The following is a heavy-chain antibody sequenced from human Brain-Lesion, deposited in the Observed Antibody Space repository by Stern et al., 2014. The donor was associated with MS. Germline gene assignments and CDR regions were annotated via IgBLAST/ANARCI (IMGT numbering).Heavy chain of an antibody. D-gene: IGHD1-26*01. CDR3: ATLSPGAGGNYYRHFDY. V-gene: IGHV1-24*01. Sequence: QMQLVQYGAEVKKPGASVKVSCKVSGYTLTELSMHWVRQAPRKGLEWIGGFDPEDGETIYAQKFQGRVTMTEDTSTDTAYMELSSLRSEDTAVYYCATLSPGAGGNYYRHFDYWGQGTLVTVSS. J-gene: IGHJ4*02. CDR2: FDPEDGET. CDR1: GYTLTELS.